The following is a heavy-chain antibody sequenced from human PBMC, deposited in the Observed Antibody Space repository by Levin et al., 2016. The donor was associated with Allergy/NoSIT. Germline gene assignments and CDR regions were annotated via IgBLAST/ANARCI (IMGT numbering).Heavy chain of an antibody. J-gene: IGHJ6*03. D-gene: IGHD5-12*01. CDR2: IIPIFGTA. Sequence: WVRQAPGQGLEWMGGIIPIFGTANYAQKFQGRVTITADKSTSTAYMELSSLRSEDTAVYYCASSKIDRWLPNYYYYMDVWGKGTTVTVSS. CDR3: ASSKIDRWLPNYYYYMDV. V-gene: IGHV1-69*06.